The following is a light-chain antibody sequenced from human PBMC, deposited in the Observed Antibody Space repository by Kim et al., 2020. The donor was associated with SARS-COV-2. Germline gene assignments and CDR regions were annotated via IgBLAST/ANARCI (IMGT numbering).Light chain of an antibody. CDR1: SGSISTSHY. CDR3: QSFDDNNPVV. Sequence: QTVVTQESSFSVSPGGTVTLTCGLSSGSISTSHYPSWFQQTPGQAPRTLIYSTNSRSSGVPDRFSGSIDSSSNSASLTISGLKPEDEADYYCQSFDDNNPVVFGGGTQLTVL. CDR2: STN. V-gene: IGLV8-61*01. J-gene: IGLJ2*01.